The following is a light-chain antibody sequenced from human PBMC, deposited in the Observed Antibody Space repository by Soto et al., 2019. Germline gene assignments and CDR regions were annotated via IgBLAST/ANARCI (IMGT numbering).Light chain of an antibody. J-gene: IGKJ1*01. CDR3: QQYNSYWT. CDR1: QSISSW. Sequence: DIQISQSPSTLSASVGSRVTITFRPSQSISSWLAWHQQKPGKAPKLMIYDASSLESGVPSRFSGSGSGTEFPLTISSLQADDFATYYCQQYNSYWTFGQGTKVDIK. CDR2: DAS. V-gene: IGKV1-5*01.